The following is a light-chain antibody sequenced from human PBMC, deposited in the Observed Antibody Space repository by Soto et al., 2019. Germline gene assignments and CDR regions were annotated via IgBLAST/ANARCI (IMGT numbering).Light chain of an antibody. Sequence: EIVLTQSPGTLSLSPGERAALSCRASQSLSTNSLAWYQQKPGHGPRLLIYGASRRATGIPDRFSASESGTDFTLTISSLEPDDFAVYFCQQYDSTPWTFGQGTRVESK. V-gene: IGKV3-20*01. CDR3: QQYDSTPWT. J-gene: IGKJ1*01. CDR2: GAS. CDR1: QSLSTNS.